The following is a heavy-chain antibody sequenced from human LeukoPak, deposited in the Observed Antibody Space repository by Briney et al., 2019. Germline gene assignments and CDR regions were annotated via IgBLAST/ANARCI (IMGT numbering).Heavy chain of an antibody. V-gene: IGHV4-39*07. J-gene: IGHJ4*02. CDR2: IYYSGST. CDR3: ARASGYDGRFDY. D-gene: IGHD5-12*01. Sequence: SETLSLTCTVSGGSISSSSYYWGWIRQPPGKGLEWIGSIYYSGSTYYNPSLKSRVTISVDTSKNQFSLKLSSVTAADTAVYYCARASGYDGRFDYWGQGTLVTVSS. CDR1: GGSISSSSYY.